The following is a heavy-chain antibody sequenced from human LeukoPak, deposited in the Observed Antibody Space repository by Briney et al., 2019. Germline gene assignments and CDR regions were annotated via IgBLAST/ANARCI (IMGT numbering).Heavy chain of an antibody. CDR1: GYTFTDYY. CDR3: ARDRDYSNTERGFDY. CDR2: INPNSGET. D-gene: IGHD4-11*01. V-gene: IGHV1-2*02. Sequence: ASVKVSCKTSGYTFTDYYIHWVRQAPGQGLEWMGWINPNSGETNSAQKFQGRVTMTGDTSISTAYMELRRVASDDTAVYYCARDRDYSNTERGFDYWGQGTLVTVSS. J-gene: IGHJ4*02.